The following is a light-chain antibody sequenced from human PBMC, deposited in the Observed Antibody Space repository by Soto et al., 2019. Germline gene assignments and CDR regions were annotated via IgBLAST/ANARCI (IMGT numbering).Light chain of an antibody. CDR3: QQYSRHWT. Sequence: DIQMTQSPSTLSASLGDRVTFTCRASQSISSWLAWYQQKPGKAPKLLIYKASSLETGVPSRFSGSGSGTEFTLTISSLQPDDFATYYCQQYSRHWTFGQGTKVDIK. V-gene: IGKV1-5*03. CDR2: KAS. J-gene: IGKJ1*01. CDR1: QSISSW.